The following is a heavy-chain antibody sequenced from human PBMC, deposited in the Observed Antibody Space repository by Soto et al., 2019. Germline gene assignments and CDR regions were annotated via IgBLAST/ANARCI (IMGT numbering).Heavy chain of an antibody. CDR1: GVTFSSSD. Sequence: QVQLMESGGGVVQPGRSLRLSCTASGVTFSSSDIHWVRQAPGKGLEWVAHISIDLNRQYYADPVKGRFTGSRDNSKNTVYLQMSSLRVDDTAIYYCARGPTSGAFDIWGRGTMVTVSS. J-gene: IGHJ3*02. CDR3: ARGPTSGAFDI. V-gene: IGHV3-30*03. D-gene: IGHD1-26*01. CDR2: ISIDLNRQ.